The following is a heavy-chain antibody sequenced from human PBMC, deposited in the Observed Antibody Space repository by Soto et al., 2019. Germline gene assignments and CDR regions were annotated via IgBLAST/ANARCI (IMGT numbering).Heavy chain of an antibody. J-gene: IGHJ6*02. CDR3: ARRIVILAADYGMDV. CDR1: GGSISSYY. CDR2: IHYSGST. D-gene: IGHD2-15*01. Sequence: SETLSLTCSVSGGSISSYYWTWIRQPPGKRLEWIGYIHYSGSTNYSPSLKSRVTISVDTSKKQFSLKLSSVTAADTAVYYCARRIVILAADYGMDVWGQGTTVTVSS. V-gene: IGHV4-59*08.